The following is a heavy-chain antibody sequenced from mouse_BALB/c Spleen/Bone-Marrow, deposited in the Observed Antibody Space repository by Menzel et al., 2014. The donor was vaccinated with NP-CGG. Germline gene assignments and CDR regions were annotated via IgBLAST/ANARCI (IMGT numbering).Heavy chain of an antibody. CDR3: ARHAYYDQTEVSFVY. V-gene: IGHV5-9-2*01. CDR2: ISGDGRYT. CDR1: GFSFSNYG. D-gene: IGHD2-4*01. J-gene: IGHJ3*01. Sequence: EVKLVESGGGLVKSGGSLKLSCAASGFSFSNYGMSWVRQTPEKRLEWVATISGDGRYTFYSDSVKGRFTISRDNAKNNPYLHLSSLRSEDTALYYCARHAYYDQTEVSFVYWGQGTLVTVSA.